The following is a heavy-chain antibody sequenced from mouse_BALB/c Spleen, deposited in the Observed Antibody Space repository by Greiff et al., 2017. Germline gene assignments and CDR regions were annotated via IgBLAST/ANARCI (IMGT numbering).Heavy chain of an antibody. D-gene: IGHD2-4*01. J-gene: IGHJ3*01. V-gene: IGHV3-2*02. CDR2: ISYSGST. Sequence: EVKLVESGPGLVKPSQSLSLTCTVTGYSITSDYAWYWIRQFPGNKLEWMGYISYSGSTSYNPSLKSRISITRDTSKNQFFLQLNSVTTEDTATYYCARGGDYDGAWFAYWGQGTLVTVSA. CDR1: GYSITSDYA. CDR3: ARGGDYDGAWFAY.